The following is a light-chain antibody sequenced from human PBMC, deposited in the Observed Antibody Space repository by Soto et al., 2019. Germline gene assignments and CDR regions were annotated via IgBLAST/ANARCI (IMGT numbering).Light chain of an antibody. CDR1: QGIRNA. CDR2: GAS. J-gene: IGKJ1*01. Sequence: DIQMTQSPSSLSASVGDRVTITCRASQGIRNALGWYQQKPGKAPKRLIYGASSLQSGVPSRFSGSGSGTEFTLTISSLQPEDFATYYCQQYNGYSTWTFGQGTKVEI. V-gene: IGKV1-17*01. CDR3: QQYNGYSTWT.